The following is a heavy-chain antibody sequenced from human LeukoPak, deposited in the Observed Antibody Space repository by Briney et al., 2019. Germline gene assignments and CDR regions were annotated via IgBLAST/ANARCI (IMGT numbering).Heavy chain of an antibody. CDR1: GGSFSGYY. D-gene: IGHD4-11*01. Sequence: PSETLSLTCTVYGGSFSGYYWSWIRQPPGKGLEWIGEINHSGSTNYNPSLKGRVTISVDTSKNQFSLKLSSVTAADTAVYYCARLVLSRDYKGTKSMSQNDYWGQGTLVTVSS. CDR2: INHSGST. V-gene: IGHV4-34*01. CDR3: ARLVLSRDYKGTKSMSQNDY. J-gene: IGHJ4*02.